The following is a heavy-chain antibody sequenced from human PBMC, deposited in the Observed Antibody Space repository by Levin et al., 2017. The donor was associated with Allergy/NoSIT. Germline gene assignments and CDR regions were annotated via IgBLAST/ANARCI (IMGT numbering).Heavy chain of an antibody. CDR1: GFTFSSYP. V-gene: IGHV3-30*04. D-gene: IGHD3-22*01. CDR3: ARADSSAYPDY. Sequence: GGSLRLSCAASGFTFSSYPMHWFRQAPGKGLEWVAVISYDGSTTYYADSVKGRFTISRDDSRNTLYLQMNSLRPEDTAVYYCARADSSAYPDYWGQGTLVTVSS. J-gene: IGHJ4*02. CDR2: ISYDGSTT.